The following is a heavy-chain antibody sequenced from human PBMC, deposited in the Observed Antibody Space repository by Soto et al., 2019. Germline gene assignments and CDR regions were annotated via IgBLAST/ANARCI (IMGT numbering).Heavy chain of an antibody. D-gene: IGHD3-16*01. J-gene: IGHJ6*03. CDR2: IHYGGST. Sequence: QVQLQESGPGLVRHSQTLSLTCTVSGDSISSGNYYWSWIRQHPGKGLEWIGYIHYGGSTYNNPSLKSRVIISEDASTNQFSLKLTSVTAASTAVYYCGRFRGGYYYYMDVWGKGTTVTVSS. CDR1: GDSISSGNYY. CDR3: GRFRGGYYYYMDV. V-gene: IGHV4-31*03.